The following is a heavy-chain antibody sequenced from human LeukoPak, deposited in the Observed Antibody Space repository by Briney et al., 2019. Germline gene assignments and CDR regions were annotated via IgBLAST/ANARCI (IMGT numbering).Heavy chain of an antibody. CDR3: ARGADYYDSSGYLVY. D-gene: IGHD3-22*01. J-gene: IGHJ4*02. Sequence: PSETLSLTCTVSGGSISSCCWSWIRQPPGKGLEWIGYIYYSGSTNYNPSLKSRVTISVDTSKNQFSLKLSSVTAAVTAVYYCARGADYYDSSGYLVYWGQGTLVTVSS. CDR1: GGSISSCC. CDR2: IYYSGST. V-gene: IGHV4-59*01.